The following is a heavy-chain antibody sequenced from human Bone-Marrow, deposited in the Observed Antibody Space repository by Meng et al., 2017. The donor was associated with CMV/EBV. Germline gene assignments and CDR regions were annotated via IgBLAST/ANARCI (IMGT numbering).Heavy chain of an antibody. CDR2: INHSGST. D-gene: IGHD3-22*01. CDR1: GGSFSGYY. CDR3: ARGVDYYDSSGYYY. V-gene: IGHV4-34*01. J-gene: IGHJ4*02. Sequence: QVQLQQWGAGLLKPSETLSLTCAVYGGSFSGYYWSWIRQPQGKGLEWIGEINHSGSTNYNPSLKSRVTISVDTSKNQFSLKLSSVTAADTAVYYCARGVDYYDSSGYYYWGQGTLVTVSS.